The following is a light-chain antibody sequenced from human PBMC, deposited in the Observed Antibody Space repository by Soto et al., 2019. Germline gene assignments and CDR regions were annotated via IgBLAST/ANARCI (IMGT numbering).Light chain of an antibody. CDR3: QQSYTTPVYT. CDR2: AAS. CDR1: QNIIFY. V-gene: IGKV1-39*01. Sequence: DIQMTQSPSSLSASVGDRVTITCRTSQNIIFYLNWYQLKPGKAPKLLIYAASNLQSGVPSGFSGSGSGTEFTLTISSLQPEDFATYFCQQSYTTPVYTFGQGTKLEIK. J-gene: IGKJ2*01.